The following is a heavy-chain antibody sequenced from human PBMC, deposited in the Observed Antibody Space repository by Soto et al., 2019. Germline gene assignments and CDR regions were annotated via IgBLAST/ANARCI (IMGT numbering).Heavy chain of an antibody. CDR3: AKEPVLLLWFGELDY. CDR2: ISYDGSNK. CDR1: GFTFSSYG. J-gene: IGHJ4*02. Sequence: LRLSCAASGFTFSSYGMHWVRQAPGKGLEWVAVISYDGSNKYYADSVKGRFTISRDNSKNTLYLQMNSLRAEDTAVYYCAKEPVLLLWFGELDYWGQGTLVTVSS. D-gene: IGHD3-10*01. V-gene: IGHV3-30*18.